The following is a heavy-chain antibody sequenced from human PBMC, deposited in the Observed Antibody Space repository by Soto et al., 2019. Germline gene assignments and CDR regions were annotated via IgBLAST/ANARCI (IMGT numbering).Heavy chain of an antibody. CDR3: TTDTRQFCYDGNGYRNY. CDR1: GFTFNNAW. Sequence: EAQLVESGGGLVKPGGSLRLSCAASGFTFNNAWMSWVRQAPGKGLEWVGRNKSRTDAGATDYAAPVKGRFTISRDDSKNTLFLQMSSLQTEDTAVYYCTTDTRQFCYDGNGYRNYWGQGTLVTVSS. V-gene: IGHV3-15*01. J-gene: IGHJ4*02. D-gene: IGHD3-22*01. CDR2: NKSRTDAGAT.